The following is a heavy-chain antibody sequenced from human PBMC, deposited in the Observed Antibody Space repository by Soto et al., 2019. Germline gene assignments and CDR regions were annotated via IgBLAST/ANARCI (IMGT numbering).Heavy chain of an antibody. CDR2: ISGSGGST. CDR3: ASYCSSTSCYARNFDY. Sequence: PGRAPRLRYAASGCNFSKYGMSWVRQAPGKGLEWVSAISGSGGSTYYTDSVKGRFTISRDNSKNTLYLQMNSLRAEDTAVYYCASYCSSTSCYARNFDYWGQGTLVTVSS. V-gene: IGHV3-23*01. J-gene: IGHJ4*02. D-gene: IGHD2-2*01. CDR1: GCNFSKYG.